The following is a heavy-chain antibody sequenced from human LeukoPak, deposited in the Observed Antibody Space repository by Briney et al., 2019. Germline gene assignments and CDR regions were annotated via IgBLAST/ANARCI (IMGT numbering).Heavy chain of an antibody. Sequence: PGGSLRLSCAASGFTFSNAWMSWVRQAPGKGLEWVGRIKSKTDGGTTDYAAPVKGRFTISRDDSKNTLYLQMNSLKTEDTAVYYCTTDVSKYYYGSGSYYPFDYWGQGTLVTVSS. J-gene: IGHJ4*02. D-gene: IGHD3-10*01. CDR1: GFTFSNAW. CDR3: TTDVSKYYYGSGSYYPFDY. CDR2: IKSKTDGGTT. V-gene: IGHV3-15*01.